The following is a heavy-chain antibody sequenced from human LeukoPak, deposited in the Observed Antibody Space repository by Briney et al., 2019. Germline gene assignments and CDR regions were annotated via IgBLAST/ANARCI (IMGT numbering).Heavy chain of an antibody. CDR3: VRGLTAEAALYYFDC. J-gene: IGHJ4*02. CDR2: ISSSSSYI. V-gene: IGHV3-21*04. D-gene: IGHD6-13*01. CDR1: GFTFSSYS. Sequence: GGSLRLSCAASGFTFSSYSMNWVRQAPGKGLEWVSSISSSSSYIYYADSVKGRFTISRDNARNSLYLQMNSLRAEDTALYYCVRGLTAEAALYYFDCWGQGTLVTVSS.